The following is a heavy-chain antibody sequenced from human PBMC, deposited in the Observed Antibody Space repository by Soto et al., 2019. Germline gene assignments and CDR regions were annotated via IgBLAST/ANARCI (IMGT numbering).Heavy chain of an antibody. CDR2: INAGNGNT. CDR1: GYTFSNFA. D-gene: IGHD3-3*01. J-gene: IGHJ4*02. V-gene: IGHV1-3*01. Sequence: ASVKVSFKASGYTFSNFAMHWVRQAPGQRLEWMGWINAGNGNTKYSQKFQGRVTITRDTSASTAYMELSSLRSEDTAVYYCARDMYYDFWSGLFDYWGQGTLVTVSS. CDR3: ARDMYYDFWSGLFDY.